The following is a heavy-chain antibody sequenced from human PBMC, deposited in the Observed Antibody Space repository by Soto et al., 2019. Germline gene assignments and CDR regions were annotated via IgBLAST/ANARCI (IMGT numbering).Heavy chain of an antibody. D-gene: IGHD6-19*01. V-gene: IGHV1-69*13. CDR1: GGTFSSYA. Sequence: ASVKVSCKASGGTFSSYAISWVRQAPGQGLEWMGGIIPIFGTANYAQKFQGRVTITADESTSTAYMELSSLRSEDTAVYYCAREIIAVASSDYWGQGTLVTVSS. J-gene: IGHJ4*02. CDR2: IIPIFGTA. CDR3: AREIIAVASSDY.